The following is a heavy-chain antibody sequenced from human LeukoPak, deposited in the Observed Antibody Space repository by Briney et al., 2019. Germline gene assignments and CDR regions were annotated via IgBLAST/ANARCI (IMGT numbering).Heavy chain of an antibody. Sequence: GGSLRLSCAASGFTVSSNYMSWVRQAPGKGLEWVSVIHSGGSTYYADSVKGRFTISRDNSKNTLYLQMNSLRAEDAAVYYCARDKAAAGTFDYWGQGTLVTVSS. V-gene: IGHV3-53*01. D-gene: IGHD6-13*01. CDR2: IHSGGST. J-gene: IGHJ4*02. CDR1: GFTVSSNY. CDR3: ARDKAAAGTFDY.